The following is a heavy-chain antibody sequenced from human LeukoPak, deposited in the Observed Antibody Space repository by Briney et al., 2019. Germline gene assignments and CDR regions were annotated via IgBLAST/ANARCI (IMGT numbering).Heavy chain of an antibody. Sequence: ASVKVSCKASGYTFTSYAMHWVRQAPGQRLEWMGWINAGNGNTKYSQKFQGRVTITRDTSASTAYMELSSLRSEDTAVYYCARDNSGGYDYVWGGYDYWGQGTLVTVSS. D-gene: IGHD3-16*01. V-gene: IGHV1-3*01. CDR3: ARDNSGGYDYVWGGYDY. CDR2: INAGNGNT. J-gene: IGHJ4*02. CDR1: GYTFTSYA.